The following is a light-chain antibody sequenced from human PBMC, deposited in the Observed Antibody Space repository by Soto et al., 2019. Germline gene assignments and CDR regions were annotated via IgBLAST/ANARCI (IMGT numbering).Light chain of an antibody. V-gene: IGKV3-20*01. CDR3: QQQRDLPQK. CDR1: QSVRNNY. J-gene: IGKJ1*01. Sequence: EIVLTQSPGTLSLSPGERATLSCRASQSVRNNYLAWYQQKPGQAPRLLIYNSSTRVTGIPDRFSGSGSGTDFTLTISRPEPEDFALYYCQQQRDLPQKFGQGTKVEMK. CDR2: NSS.